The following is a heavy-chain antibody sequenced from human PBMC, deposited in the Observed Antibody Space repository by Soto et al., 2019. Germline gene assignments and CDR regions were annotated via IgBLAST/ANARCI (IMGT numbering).Heavy chain of an antibody. V-gene: IGHV3-33*01. Sequence: QMQLVESGGGVVQPGGSLRLSCGSSGFSFSFYGMHWVRQAPGKGLEWVAFIWYDGTRKFYADSVKGRFTISRDNSKTTLVREMNSLRADNTDVSYCARVGTPQRFMENNYYNSSSGMPAWCQGTTVPVS. J-gene: IGHJ6*02. CDR3: ARVGTPQRFMENNYYNSSSGMPA. CDR2: IWYDGTRK. D-gene: IGHD3-3*01. CDR1: GFSFSFYG.